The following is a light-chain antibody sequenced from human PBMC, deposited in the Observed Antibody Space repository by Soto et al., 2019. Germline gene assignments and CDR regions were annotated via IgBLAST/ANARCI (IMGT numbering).Light chain of an antibody. CDR1: SSDVGNYNY. V-gene: IGLV2-14*01. J-gene: IGLJ2*01. Sequence: QSALTQPASVSGSPGQSITISCTGTSSDVGNYNYVSWYQQHPGKAPKLMIYDVSNRPSGVSNRFSGSKSGNTASLTISGLQAEDEADYYCSSYTISSTPVVFGGGTKLTV. CDR3: SSYTISSTPVV. CDR2: DVS.